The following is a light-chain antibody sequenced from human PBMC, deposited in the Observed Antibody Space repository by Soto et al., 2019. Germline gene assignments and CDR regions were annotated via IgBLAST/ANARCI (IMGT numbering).Light chain of an antibody. Sequence: EIVMTQSPLSLSVTPGEPASISCRSSQSLLHSNGYNYLDWYLQKPGQSPQLLIYLGSNRASGVPDRFSGSGSGTDFTLKISRVEAEDVGIYYCMQALQTSFTFGGGTKVEIK. CDR2: LGS. J-gene: IGKJ4*01. V-gene: IGKV2-28*01. CDR3: MQALQTSFT. CDR1: QSLLHSNGYNY.